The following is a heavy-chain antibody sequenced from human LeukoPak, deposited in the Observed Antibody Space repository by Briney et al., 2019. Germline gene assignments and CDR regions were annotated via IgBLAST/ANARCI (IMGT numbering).Heavy chain of an antibody. V-gene: IGHV4-39*07. J-gene: IGHJ3*02. CDR1: GGSISSSSYY. CDR3: ARRPFTMIVVETLEDAFDI. Sequence: PSETLSLTCTVSGGSISSSSYYWGWIRQPPGKGLEWIGSIYYSGSTYYNPSLKSRVTISVDTSKNQFSLKLSSVTAADTAVYYCARRPFTMIVVETLEDAFDIWGQGTMVTVSS. D-gene: IGHD3-22*01. CDR2: IYYSGST.